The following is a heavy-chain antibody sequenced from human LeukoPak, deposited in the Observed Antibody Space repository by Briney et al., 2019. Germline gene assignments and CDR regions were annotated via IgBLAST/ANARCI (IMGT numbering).Heavy chain of an antibody. CDR2: ISSTSAHI. CDR1: GLSFNTYS. J-gene: IGHJ3*02. Sequence: GGSLRLPCAASGLSFNTYSMNWVRQAPGKGLEWISSISSTSAHIFYADSVKGRFSISRDNAKNSLYLQMNSLRVEDTAVYYCTSRYCTTTSCYSFANWGEGTLVTVSS. CDR3: TSRYCTTTSCYSFAN. D-gene: IGHD2-2*01. V-gene: IGHV3-21*01.